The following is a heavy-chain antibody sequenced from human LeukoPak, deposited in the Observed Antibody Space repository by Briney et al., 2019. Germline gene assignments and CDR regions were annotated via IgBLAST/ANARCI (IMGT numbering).Heavy chain of an antibody. J-gene: IGHJ4*02. Sequence: ASVKVSCKAFGYTFTSYALHWVRQAPGQRLEWMGLINVGNGNTKYSQKFQGRVTITRDTIASTVYMELSSLRSEDTAVYYCAGGIAMYFFDYWGQGTLLTVSS. CDR1: GYTFTSYA. D-gene: IGHD5-18*01. CDR3: AGGIAMYFFDY. CDR2: INVGNGNT. V-gene: IGHV1-3*01.